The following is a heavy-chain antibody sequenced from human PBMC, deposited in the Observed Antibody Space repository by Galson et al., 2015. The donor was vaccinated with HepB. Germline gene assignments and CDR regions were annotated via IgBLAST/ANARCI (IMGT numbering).Heavy chain of an antibody. J-gene: IGHJ4*02. D-gene: IGHD2-2*03. CDR3: AQGAYHGSAV. V-gene: IGHV3-7*03. CDR2: INFDGTTK. CDR1: GFPFSSSW. Sequence: SLRLSCAASGFPFSSSWMNWIRQAPGKGLEWVANINFDGTTKQYVESLKGRLSISRDNAKNSLFLQMKDLRAEDTATYFCAQGAYHGSAVWGQGTLVTVSP.